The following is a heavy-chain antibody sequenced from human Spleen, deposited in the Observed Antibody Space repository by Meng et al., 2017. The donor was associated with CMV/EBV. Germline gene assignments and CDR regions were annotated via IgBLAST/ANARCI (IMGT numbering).Heavy chain of an antibody. CDR3: VREGTLGWFDP. Sequence: GGSLGLTCAASGFRFDDYAMAWVRQAPGKGLEWVSSSNWNGGTTNYVDSVKGRFTISRDNAKNSLFLQMNSLRAEDTALYYCVREGTLGWFDPWGQGTLVTVSS. V-gene: IGHV3-20*04. CDR1: GFRFDDYA. J-gene: IGHJ5*02. D-gene: IGHD3-10*01. CDR2: SNWNGGTT.